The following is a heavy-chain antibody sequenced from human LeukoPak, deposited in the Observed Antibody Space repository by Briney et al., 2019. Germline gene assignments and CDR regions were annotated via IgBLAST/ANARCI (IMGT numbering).Heavy chain of an antibody. CDR2: INTNTGNP. V-gene: IGHV7-4-1*02. D-gene: IGHD2-2*01. Sequence: ASVKVSCKASGYTFTGYYMHWVRQAPGQGLEWMGWINTNTGNPTYAQGFTGRFVFSLDTSVSTAYLQISSLKAEDTAVYYCARVLDIVVVPAAMRNNWFDPWGQGTLVTVSS. CDR3: ARVLDIVVVPAAMRNNWFDP. CDR1: GYTFTGYY. J-gene: IGHJ5*02.